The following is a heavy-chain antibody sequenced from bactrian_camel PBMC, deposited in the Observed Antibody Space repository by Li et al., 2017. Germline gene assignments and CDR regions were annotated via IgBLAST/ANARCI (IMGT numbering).Heavy chain of an antibody. J-gene: IGHJ4*01. D-gene: IGHD4*01. Sequence: HVQLVESGGGLVRPGGSLRLSCITPGFSFSSYYMSWVRQAPGKGLEWVSSIYGHGSTTYYADSVKGRFTCSRDNAKNTVYLQMNSLKSEDSALYYCATTAGGDPDSRRHQGTQVTVS. CDR2: IYGHGSTT. CDR1: GFSFSSYY. V-gene: IGHV3-2*01.